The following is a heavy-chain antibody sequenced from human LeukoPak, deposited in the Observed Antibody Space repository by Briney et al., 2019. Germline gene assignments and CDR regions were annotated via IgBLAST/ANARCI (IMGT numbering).Heavy chain of an antibody. CDR3: ARPYQPLLYAYDAFDI. J-gene: IGHJ3*02. CDR2: IHYTGRT. D-gene: IGHD2-2*02. Sequence: SETLSLTCTVSGGSISSSSYYWGWIRQPPGKGLEWIGSIHYTGRTYYNASLKSRVTISVDTSKNQLSLKLSSVTAADTAVYYCARPYQPLLYAYDAFDIWGQGTMVTVSS. V-gene: IGHV4-39*01. CDR1: GGSISSSSYY.